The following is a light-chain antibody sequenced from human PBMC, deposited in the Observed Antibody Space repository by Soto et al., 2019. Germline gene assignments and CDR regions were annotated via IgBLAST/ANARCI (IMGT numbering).Light chain of an antibody. Sequence: DIQMTQSPSSLSAYVGDKVTITCQASQDIRNHLNWYQQKPGKAPKLLIYDASNLQSGVPSRFSGSGSGTDFTFTISSLQPEDFATYYCQQCNNVPLTFGLGTKVYIK. CDR1: QDIRNH. J-gene: IGKJ3*01. CDR2: DAS. CDR3: QQCNNVPLT. V-gene: IGKV1-33*01.